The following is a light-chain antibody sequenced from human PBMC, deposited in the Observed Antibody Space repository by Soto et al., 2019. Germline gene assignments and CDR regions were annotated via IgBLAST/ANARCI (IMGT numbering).Light chain of an antibody. V-gene: IGKV1-5*03. CDR3: QQYNNYWT. Sequence: DIQMTQSPSTLSASVGDRVTITCRASQSISSWLAWYQQKPGKAPKLLIYKASSLEGGVPSRFSGSGSGTDFTLTISSLQDDDFATYYCQQYNNYWTFGQGTKVEIK. CDR2: KAS. J-gene: IGKJ1*01. CDR1: QSISSW.